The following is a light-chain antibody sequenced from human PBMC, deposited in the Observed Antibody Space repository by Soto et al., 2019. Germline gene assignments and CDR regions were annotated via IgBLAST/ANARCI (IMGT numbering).Light chain of an antibody. CDR1: SGHTTYI. CDR2: LETSGSY. CDR3: ETWDINTHVV. Sequence: QAVVTQSSSASASLGSSVKLTCTLSSGHTTYIIAWHQQQPGKAPRYLMKLETSGSYNKGSGVPDRFSGSSSGADRYLTISNLQFEDEADYYCETWDINTHVVFGGGTKVTVL. J-gene: IGLJ2*01. V-gene: IGLV4-60*02.